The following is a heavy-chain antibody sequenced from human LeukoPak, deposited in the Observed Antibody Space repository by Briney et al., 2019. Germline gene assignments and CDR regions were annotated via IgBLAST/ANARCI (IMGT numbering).Heavy chain of an antibody. D-gene: IGHD6-19*01. CDR1: GGSISSSSYY. J-gene: IGHJ4*02. CDR3: ARSVSSGWYYFDY. CDR2: IYCSGST. V-gene: IGHV4-39*01. Sequence: SETLSLTCTVSGGSISSSSYYWGWIRQPPGKGLEWIGSIYCSGSTYYNPSLKSRVTISVDTSKNQFSLKLGSVTAADTAVYYCARSVSSGWYYFDYWGQGTLVTVSS.